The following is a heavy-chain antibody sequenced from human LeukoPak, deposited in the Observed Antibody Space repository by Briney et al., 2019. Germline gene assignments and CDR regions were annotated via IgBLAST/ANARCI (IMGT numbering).Heavy chain of an antibody. CDR3: ARPFDAYYDYVWGSYRRTTDNYYYYGMDV. V-gene: IGHV1-69*04. D-gene: IGHD3-16*02. Sequence: SVKVSCKASGGTFSSYAISWVRQAPGQGLEWMGRIIPILGIANYAQKFQGRVTITADKSTSTAYMELSSLRSEDTAVYYCARPFDAYYDYVWGSYRRTTDNYYYYGMDVWGQGTTVTVSS. J-gene: IGHJ6*02. CDR1: GGTFSSYA. CDR2: IIPILGIA.